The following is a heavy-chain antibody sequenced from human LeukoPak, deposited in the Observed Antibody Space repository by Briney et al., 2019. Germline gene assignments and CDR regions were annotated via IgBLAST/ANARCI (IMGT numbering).Heavy chain of an antibody. Sequence: QPGGSLRLSCAASGFTFSSYAMHWVRQAPGKGLERVAVISYDGSNKYYADSVKGRFTISRDNSKNTLYLQMNSLRAEDTAVYYCARDPSTAMVTIFDYWGQGTLVTVSS. J-gene: IGHJ4*02. D-gene: IGHD5-18*01. CDR3: ARDPSTAMVTIFDY. CDR1: GFTFSSYA. V-gene: IGHV3-30*04. CDR2: ISYDGSNK.